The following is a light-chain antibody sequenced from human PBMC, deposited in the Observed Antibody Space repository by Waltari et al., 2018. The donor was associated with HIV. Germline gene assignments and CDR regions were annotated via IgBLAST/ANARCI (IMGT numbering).Light chain of an antibody. J-gene: IGLJ2*01. Sequence: QSALPQPPSAPGSPGPSVTISCTGNSSDVGGYTYVSWYQQHPGKAPKLMIYEVTKRPSGVPDRFSGSKSGNTASLTVSGLQAEDEADYYCSSYAGSNNLLFGGGTKLTVL. CDR1: SSDVGGYTY. CDR2: EVT. CDR3: SSYAGSNNLL. V-gene: IGLV2-8*01.